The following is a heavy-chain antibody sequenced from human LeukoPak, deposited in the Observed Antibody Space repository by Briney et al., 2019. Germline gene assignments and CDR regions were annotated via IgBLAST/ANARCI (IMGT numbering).Heavy chain of an antibody. V-gene: IGHV3-7*01. CDR1: GFTFSSYW. Sequence: PGGSLRLSCAASGFTFSSYWMSWVRQAPGKGLEWVANIKQDGSEKYYVDSVKGRFTISRDNAKNSLYLQMNSLRAEDTAVYYCARVCDVARGRNDDAFDIWGQGTMVTVSS. J-gene: IGHJ3*02. CDR2: IKQDGSEK. D-gene: IGHD3-10*01. CDR3: ARVCDVARGRNDDAFDI.